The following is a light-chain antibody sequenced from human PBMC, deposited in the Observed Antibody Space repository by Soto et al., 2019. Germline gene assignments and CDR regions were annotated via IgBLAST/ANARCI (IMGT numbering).Light chain of an antibody. Sequence: DIQMTQSPSSLSASVGDRVTMTCRASQGISNYIAWFQQKPGKAPESLIYAASSLQSGVPSKFSGSGSGTDFPLTISSLQPEDFATYYCQQYNSYPITFGQGTRLEIK. CDR1: QGISNY. V-gene: IGKV1-16*02. J-gene: IGKJ5*01. CDR2: AAS. CDR3: QQYNSYPIT.